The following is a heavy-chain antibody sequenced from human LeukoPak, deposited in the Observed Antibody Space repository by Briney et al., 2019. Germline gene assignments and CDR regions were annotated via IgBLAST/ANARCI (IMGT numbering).Heavy chain of an antibody. CDR1: GFTFSSYA. Sequence: GGSLRLSCAASGFTFSSYAMSWVRQAPGKGLERVSAISGSGGSTYYADSVKGRFTISRDNSKNTLYLQMNSLRAEDTAVYYCAKVLLRALDYMDVWGKGTTVTVSS. CDR2: ISGSGGST. J-gene: IGHJ6*03. D-gene: IGHD2-15*01. V-gene: IGHV3-23*01. CDR3: AKVLLRALDYMDV.